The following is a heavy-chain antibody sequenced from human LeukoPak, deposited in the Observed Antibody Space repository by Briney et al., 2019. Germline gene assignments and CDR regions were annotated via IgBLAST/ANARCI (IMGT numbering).Heavy chain of an antibody. Sequence: GGSLRLSCATSGMSFSGAWMSWVRQAPGKGLEWVGRIKGKRDGETTDYAAPVKGRFTLSRDDSKNTLYLQMDSLETEDTAVYYCVKCGYYYGYYFDYWGQGALVTVSS. CDR1: GMSFSGAW. CDR3: VKCGYYYGYYFDY. J-gene: IGHJ4*02. CDR2: IKGKRDGETT. D-gene: IGHD5-18*01. V-gene: IGHV3-15*01.